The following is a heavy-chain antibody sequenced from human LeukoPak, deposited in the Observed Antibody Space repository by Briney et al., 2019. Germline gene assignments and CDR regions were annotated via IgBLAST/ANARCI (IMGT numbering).Heavy chain of an antibody. CDR3: ARVGYSSSWYPDY. CDR1: GGSVSSGSYY. Sequence: SETLSLTCTVSGGSVSSGSYYWSWNRQPPGKGLEWIGYIYYSGSTNYNPSLKSRVTISVDTSKNQFSLKLSSVTAADTAVYYCARVGYSSSWYPDYWGQGTLVTVSS. V-gene: IGHV4-61*01. D-gene: IGHD6-13*01. CDR2: IYYSGST. J-gene: IGHJ4*02.